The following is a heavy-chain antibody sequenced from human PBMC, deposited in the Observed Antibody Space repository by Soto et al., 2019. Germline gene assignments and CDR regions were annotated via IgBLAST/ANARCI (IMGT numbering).Heavy chain of an antibody. J-gene: IGHJ6*02. CDR2: IYATGTT. D-gene: IGHD1-26*01. CDR3: AREKEEGIVGANYGMDV. Sequence: SETLSLTCTVSGASISGFYWSWIRKSAGKGLEWIGRIYATGTTDYNPSLKSRVTISVDTSKNQFSLKLSSVTAADTAVYYCAREKEEGIVGANYGMDVWGQGTTVTVS. CDR1: GASISGFY. V-gene: IGHV4-4*07.